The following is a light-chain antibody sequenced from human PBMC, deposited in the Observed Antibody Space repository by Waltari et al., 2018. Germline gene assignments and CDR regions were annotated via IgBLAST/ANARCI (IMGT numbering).Light chain of an antibody. V-gene: IGLV2-14*03. CDR3: SSYSSSSTLYV. CDR2: DVS. CDR1: SSDVGGYDY. J-gene: IGLJ1*01. Sequence: QSALTQPASVSGSPGQSITIFCAGTSSDVGGYDYVSWYQQHPGKAPEPIIYDVSNRPSGVSDRFSGSKSGNTASLTISGLQADDEADYYCSSYSSSSTLYVFGTGTKVTV.